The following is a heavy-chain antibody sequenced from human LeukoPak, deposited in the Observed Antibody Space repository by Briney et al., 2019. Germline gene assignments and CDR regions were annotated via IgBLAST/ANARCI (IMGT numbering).Heavy chain of an antibody. V-gene: IGHV3-30*03. J-gene: IGHJ4*02. CDR3: AREGGYGDRSLDY. D-gene: IGHD6-25*01. Sequence: PGGSLRLSCAASGFTFSSYGMHWVRQAPGKGLEWVAVISYDGSNKYYADSVKGRFTISRDNSKNTLYLQMNSLRAEDTAVYYCAREGGYGDRSLDYWGQGTLVTISS. CDR2: ISYDGSNK. CDR1: GFTFSSYG.